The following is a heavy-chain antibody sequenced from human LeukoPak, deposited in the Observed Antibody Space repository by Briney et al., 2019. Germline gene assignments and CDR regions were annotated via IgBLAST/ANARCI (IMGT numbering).Heavy chain of an antibody. D-gene: IGHD6-19*01. CDR3: ARGYSSGWYKWFDP. CDR1: GGSISSYY. CDR2: IYTSGST. Sequence: SETLSLTCTVSGGSISSYYWSWIRQPAGKGLEWIGRIYTSGSTNYNPSLTSRVTMSVDTSKNQFSLKLSSVTAADTAVYYCARGYSSGWYKWFDPWGQGTLVTVSS. V-gene: IGHV4-4*07. J-gene: IGHJ5*02.